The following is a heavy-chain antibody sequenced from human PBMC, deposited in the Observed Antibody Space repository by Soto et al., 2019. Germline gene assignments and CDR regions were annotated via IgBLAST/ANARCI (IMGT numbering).Heavy chain of an antibody. CDR3: ATENLNYVMFA. CDR1: GYALTALF. CDR2: FDPEDGET. Sequence: ASVKVSCKVSGYALTALFMHWVRQTPGKGLEWMGGFDPEDGETRYAQQFQGRVTMTEDTSTDTAYMELSSLRSEDTAVYYCATENLNYVMFAWGQGITVTFSS. J-gene: IGHJ6*02. V-gene: IGHV1-24*01.